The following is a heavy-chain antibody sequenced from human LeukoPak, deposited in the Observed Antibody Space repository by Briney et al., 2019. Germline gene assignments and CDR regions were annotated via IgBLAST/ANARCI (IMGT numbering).Heavy chain of an antibody. V-gene: IGHV3-53*01. CDR2: IYSGGGT. D-gene: IGHD6-19*01. CDR3: ARDSNGPAF. Sequence: GGSLRLSCAASGFIVSANYMSWVRQAPGKGLEWVSVIYSGGGTFYSDSVKGRFTISRDYSKSTLYLQMNSLRADDTAVYYCARDSNGPAFWGQGTLVTVSS. J-gene: IGHJ4*02. CDR1: GFIVSANY.